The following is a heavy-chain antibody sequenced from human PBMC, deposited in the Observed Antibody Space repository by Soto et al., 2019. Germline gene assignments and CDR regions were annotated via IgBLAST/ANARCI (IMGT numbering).Heavy chain of an antibody. CDR3: ARGIQLCNWFDP. CDR1: GGSISSGDYY. Sequence: SETLSLTCTVSGGSISSGDYYWSWIRQPPGKGLEWIGYIYYSGSTYYNPSLKSRVTISVDTSKNQFSLKLSSVTAADTAVYYCARGIQLCNWFDPWGQGTLVTVSS. D-gene: IGHD5-18*01. CDR2: IYYSGST. V-gene: IGHV4-30-4*01. J-gene: IGHJ5*02.